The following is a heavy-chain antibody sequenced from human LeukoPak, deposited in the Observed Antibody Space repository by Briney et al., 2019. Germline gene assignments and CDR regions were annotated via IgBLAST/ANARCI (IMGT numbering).Heavy chain of an antibody. CDR2: IHYSGST. Sequence: SETLSLTCTVSGGSISSGNYYWSWIRQPPGAGLEWIGYIHYSGSTYYNPSLKSRVTVSLDTSKNQFSLNLGSVTAADTAVYYCARAGDNTGYYSFVDVWGQGTTVTVSS. CDR1: GGSISSGNYY. D-gene: IGHD3-22*01. V-gene: IGHV4-30-4*01. CDR3: ARAGDNTGYYSFVDV. J-gene: IGHJ6*02.